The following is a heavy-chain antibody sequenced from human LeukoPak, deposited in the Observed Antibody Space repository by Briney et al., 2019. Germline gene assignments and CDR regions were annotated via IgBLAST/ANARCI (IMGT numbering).Heavy chain of an antibody. V-gene: IGHV3-33*05. J-gene: IGHJ4*02. CDR1: GFPFSSYG. CDR3: ARDLSAAFDF. Sequence: GGSLRLSCAASGFPFSSYGTHWVRQAPGKGLEWVARLVYDERSDYANSVRGRFSISRDNSKNTLFLDMSDLRVEDTAVYYCARDLSAAFDFWGQGVLVTVSS. CDR2: LVYDERS. D-gene: IGHD6-19*01.